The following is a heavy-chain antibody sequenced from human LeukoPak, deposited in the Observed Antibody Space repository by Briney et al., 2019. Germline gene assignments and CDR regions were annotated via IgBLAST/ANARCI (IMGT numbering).Heavy chain of an antibody. D-gene: IGHD1-1*01. Sequence: ASVKVSCKASGYTFTNYDINWVRQAPGQGLEWMGSINPNSGNTGYAQKFQGRVTITRNTSISTVYMELSSLRSEDTAVYYCARGPPTAQYFQHWGQGTLVTVSS. CDR1: GYTFTNYD. V-gene: IGHV1-8*03. CDR3: ARGPPTAQYFQH. CDR2: INPNSGNT. J-gene: IGHJ1*01.